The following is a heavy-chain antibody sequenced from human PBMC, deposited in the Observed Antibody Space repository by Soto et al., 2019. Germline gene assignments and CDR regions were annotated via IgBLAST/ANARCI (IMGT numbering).Heavy chain of an antibody. Sequence: QVQLVESGGGVVQPGRSPRLSCAASGFTFSSYAMHWVRQAPGKGLEWVAVISYDGSNKYYADSVKGRFTISRDNSKNTLYLQMNSLRAEDTAVYYCARVGRLHYFDYWGQGTLLTVSS. CDR1: GFTFSSYA. V-gene: IGHV3-30-3*01. D-gene: IGHD4-17*01. J-gene: IGHJ4*02. CDR3: ARVGRLHYFDY. CDR2: ISYDGSNK.